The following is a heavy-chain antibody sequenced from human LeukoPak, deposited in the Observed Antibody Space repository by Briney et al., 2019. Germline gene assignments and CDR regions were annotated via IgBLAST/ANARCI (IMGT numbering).Heavy chain of an antibody. Sequence: GGSLRLSCAASGFTFSSYGMHWVRQAPGKGLEWVAVISYDGSNKYYVDSVKGRFTISRDNSKNTLYLQMNSLRAEDTAVYYCAKDLGNGIAVAGLDYWGQGTLVTVSS. CDR2: ISYDGSNK. J-gene: IGHJ4*02. CDR1: GFTFSSYG. D-gene: IGHD6-19*01. V-gene: IGHV3-30*18. CDR3: AKDLGNGIAVAGLDY.